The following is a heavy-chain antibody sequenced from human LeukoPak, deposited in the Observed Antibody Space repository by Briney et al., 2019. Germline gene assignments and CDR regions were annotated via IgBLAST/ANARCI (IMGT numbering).Heavy chain of an antibody. CDR3: AKVGYYGSGSYEPH. V-gene: IGHV3-9*01. D-gene: IGHD3-10*01. CDR1: GFTFDDYA. J-gene: IGHJ4*02. CDR2: ISWNSGSI. Sequence: AGGSLRLSCAASGFTFDDYAMHWVRHAPGRGLEWVSGISWNSGSIGYADSVKGRFTISRDNAKNSLYLQMNSLRAEDTALYYCAKVGYYGSGSYEPHWGQGTLVTVSS.